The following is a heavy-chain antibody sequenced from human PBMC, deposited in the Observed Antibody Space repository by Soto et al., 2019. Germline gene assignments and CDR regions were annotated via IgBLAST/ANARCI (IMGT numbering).Heavy chain of an antibody. D-gene: IGHD1-26*01. J-gene: IGHJ4*02. CDR1: GYTFTHYG. Sequence: QVQLVQSGAEVKKPGPSVKVSCKASGYTFTHYGISWVRQAPGQGLEWMGWVTGYDGNANYEQRLQGRVTMTTDTSSNTAYMDRRRLSSDGTAVYYCARTTHEEPTFDYWGQGTLVTVAS. CDR3: ARTTHEEPTFDY. CDR2: VTGYDGNA. V-gene: IGHV1-18*01.